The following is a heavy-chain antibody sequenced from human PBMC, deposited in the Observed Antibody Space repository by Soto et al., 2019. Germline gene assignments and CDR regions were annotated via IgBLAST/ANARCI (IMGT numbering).Heavy chain of an antibody. V-gene: IGHV4-34*01. J-gene: IGHJ4*02. CDR3: ASRGWAFDY. CDR2: LNHSGST. D-gene: IGHD6-19*01. CDR1: GGSISSYY. Sequence: PSETLSLTCTVSGGSISSYYWSWIRQPPGKGLEWIVELNHSGSTNYNPSLKSRVTISVDTSKNQFSLKLSSVTAADTAVYYCASRGWAFDYGGQGTLVTGSS.